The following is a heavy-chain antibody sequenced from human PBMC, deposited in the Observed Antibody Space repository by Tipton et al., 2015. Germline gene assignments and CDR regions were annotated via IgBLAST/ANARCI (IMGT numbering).Heavy chain of an antibody. Sequence: PGLVKPSETLSLTCTVSSGSVTSGTYYWGWIRQPPGKGLEWIGSIYYSGNSYYNPSLGSRVTISIDRSKNQFSLRLSSVTAADTAVYYCVRKPPSGSYYGYFDYWGQGTLVTVSS. V-gene: IGHV4-39*01. D-gene: IGHD1-26*01. CDR3: VRKPPSGSYYGYFDY. J-gene: IGHJ4*02. CDR1: SGSVTSGTYY. CDR2: IYYSGNS.